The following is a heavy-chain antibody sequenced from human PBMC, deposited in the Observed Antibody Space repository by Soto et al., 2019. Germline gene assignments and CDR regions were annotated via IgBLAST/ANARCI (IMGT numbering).Heavy chain of an antibody. CDR1: GFTFSSYA. Sequence: GGSLRLSCAASGFTFSSYALHWVRQAPGNGLEWVAVISYDGSSKYYADSVKGRFTISRDNSKNTLYLQMNSLRAEDTAVYYCARDAMIVVGGGAFDIWGQGTMVTVSS. D-gene: IGHD3-22*01. CDR3: ARDAMIVVGGGAFDI. J-gene: IGHJ3*02. V-gene: IGHV3-30-3*01. CDR2: ISYDGSSK.